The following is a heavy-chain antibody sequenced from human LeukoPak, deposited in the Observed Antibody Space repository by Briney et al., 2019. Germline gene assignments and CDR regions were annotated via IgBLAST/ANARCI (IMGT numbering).Heavy chain of an antibody. V-gene: IGHV3-74*03. CDR3: ARAGSGSYNSFDY. D-gene: IGHD6-19*01. Sequence: GGTLRLSCAASGFTFSSYWMHWVRQAPGKGLVWVSRINSDGYSTKYADSVKGRFTISRDNGKNTLYLQMNSLRVEDTAVYYCARAGSGSYNSFDYWGQGTLVTVSS. CDR2: INSDGYST. J-gene: IGHJ4*02. CDR1: GFTFSSYW.